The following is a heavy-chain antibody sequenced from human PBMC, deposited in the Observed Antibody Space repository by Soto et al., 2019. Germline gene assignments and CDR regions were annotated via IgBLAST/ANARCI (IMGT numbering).Heavy chain of an antibody. Sequence: EVHLVESGGGLVQPGGSLRLSCEVSGFTFSIHAMNWVRQAPGKGLEWVAYIHGTRSIIYYADSVKGRFTISRDNAKNSLFLQMDSMRYEDTAVYYCARDARNADYDYWGQGTLVTVSS. V-gene: IGHV3-48*02. D-gene: IGHD3-16*01. CDR1: GFTFSIHA. J-gene: IGHJ4*02. CDR2: IHGTRSII. CDR3: ARDARNADYDY.